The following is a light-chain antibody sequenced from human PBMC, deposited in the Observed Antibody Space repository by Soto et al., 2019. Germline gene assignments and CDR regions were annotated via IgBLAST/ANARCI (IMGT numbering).Light chain of an antibody. CDR3: QQYDTFSA. V-gene: IGKV1-5*01. CDR2: GAS. J-gene: IGKJ1*01. Sequence: DIQMTQSPSTLSASVGDRVTITCRASQSISSWLAWYQQKPGKAPKLLIHGASSLESGVPSRFSGTGSGTEFTLTISSLQPDDFATYYCQQYDTFSAFGQGTKVEIK. CDR1: QSISSW.